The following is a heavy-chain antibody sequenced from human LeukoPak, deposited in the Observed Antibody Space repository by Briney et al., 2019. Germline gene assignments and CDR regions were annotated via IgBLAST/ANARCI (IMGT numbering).Heavy chain of an antibody. CDR1: GGSFSSYY. J-gene: IGHJ4*02. D-gene: IGHD3-16*01. CDR3: ARAEISFGGGVAKGFDS. V-gene: IGHV4-59*01. Sequence: SETLSLTCTVSGGSFSSYYWSWIRQPPGKGLEWIGYIYYSGNTDYNPSLKSRVTMSLDTSKNQFSLNLNSVTAADTAVYYCARAEISFGGGVAKGFDSWGQGTLVTVSS. CDR2: IYYSGNT.